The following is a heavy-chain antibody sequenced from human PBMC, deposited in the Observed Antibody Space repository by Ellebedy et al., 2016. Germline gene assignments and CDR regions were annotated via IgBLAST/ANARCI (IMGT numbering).Heavy chain of an antibody. D-gene: IGHD1-26*01. CDR3: ARGSFFDY. CDR2: ISAYNGNT. V-gene: IGHV1-18*04. CDR1: GFTFTNYG. Sequence: ASVKVSCKASGFTFTNYGISWVRQAPGQGLEWMGWISAYNGNTRYAQEVQGRVTMTTDTSTSTAYMELRSLRSDDTAVYYCARGSFFDYWGQGTLVTVSS. J-gene: IGHJ4*02.